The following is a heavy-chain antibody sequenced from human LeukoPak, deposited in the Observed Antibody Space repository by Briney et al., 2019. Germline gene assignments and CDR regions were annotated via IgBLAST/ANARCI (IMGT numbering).Heavy chain of an antibody. J-gene: IGHJ4*02. V-gene: IGHV3-20*04. CDR2: INWNGGST. D-gene: IGHD2-15*01. CDR3: ARDLGYCSDNSCYTDY. CDR1: GFTFDEYG. Sequence: PGGSLRLPCAASGFTFDEYGMSWVRQAPGKGLEWVSGINWNGGSTGYADSVKGRFTISRDNAKNSLYLQMNSLRAEDTALYYCARDLGYCSDNSCYTDYWGQGTLVTVSS.